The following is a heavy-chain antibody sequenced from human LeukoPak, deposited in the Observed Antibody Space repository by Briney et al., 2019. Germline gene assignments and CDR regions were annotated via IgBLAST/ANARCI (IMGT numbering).Heavy chain of an antibody. J-gene: IGHJ4*02. D-gene: IGHD4-17*01. CDR1: GFTFSSYG. CDR2: IWYDGSNK. CDR3: ARDVEGDYALTAQFDY. V-gene: IGHV3-33*01. Sequence: GGSLRLSCAASGFTFSSYGMHWVRQAPGKGLEWVAVIWYDGSNKYYADSVKGRFTISRDNSKNTLYLQMNSLRAEDTAVYYCARDVEGDYALTAQFDYWAREPRSPSPQ.